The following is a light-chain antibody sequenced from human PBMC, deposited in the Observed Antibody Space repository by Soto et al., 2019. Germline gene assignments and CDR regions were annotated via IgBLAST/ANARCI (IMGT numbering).Light chain of an antibody. CDR1: TSNIGSNH. V-gene: IGLV1-47*01. CDR2: ANN. CDR3: AAWDDTLSGAL. Sequence: QSVLTQPPSASETPGQRVTISCSGSTSNIGSNHVYWYHQLPGTAPKLLIYANNQRPSGVPDRFSGSKSGTSASLAISGLRSEDEADYYCAAWDDTLSGALFGGGTQLT. J-gene: IGLJ7*01.